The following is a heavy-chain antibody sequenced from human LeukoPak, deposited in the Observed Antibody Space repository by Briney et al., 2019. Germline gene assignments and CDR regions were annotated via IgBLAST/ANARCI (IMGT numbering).Heavy chain of an antibody. CDR1: GYSISSGYY. CDR3: ARGSMPQYYFDY. V-gene: IGHV4-38-2*01. J-gene: IGHJ4*02. CDR2: IYHSGST. Sequence: PSETLSLTCAVSGYSISSGYYWGWIRQPPGKGLEWIGSIYHSGSTYYNPSLKSRVTISVDTSKNQFSLKLSSVTAADTAVYYCARGSMPQYYFDYWGQGTLVTVSS. D-gene: IGHD2/OR15-2a*01.